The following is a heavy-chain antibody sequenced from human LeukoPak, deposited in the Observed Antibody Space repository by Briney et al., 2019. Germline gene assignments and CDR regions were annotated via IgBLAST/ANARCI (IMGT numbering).Heavy chain of an antibody. CDR3: ARDPHSSSWYYGMDV. CDR1: GYTFTGYY. J-gene: IGHJ6*02. Sequence: ASVKVSCKASGYTFTGYYIHWVRQAPGQGLEWMGWINPNSGGTKYAQKFPGRVTMTRDTPISTAYMELSRLRSDDTAVYYCARDPHSSSWYYGMDVWGQGTTVTVSS. CDR2: INPNSGGT. V-gene: IGHV1-2*02. D-gene: IGHD6-13*01.